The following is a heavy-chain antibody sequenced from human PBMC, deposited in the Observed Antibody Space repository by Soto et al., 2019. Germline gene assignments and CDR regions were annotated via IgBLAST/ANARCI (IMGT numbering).Heavy chain of an antibody. CDR1: GYTFTSYA. D-gene: IGHD6-6*01. CDR2: INAGNGNT. J-gene: IGHJ5*02. V-gene: IGHV1-3*01. Sequence: QVQLVQSGAEVKKPGASVKVSCKASGYTFTSYAMHWVRQAPGQRLEWMGWINAGNGNTKYSQKFQGRVTITRDTSASTAHMELSSLRSEDTAVYYCARGSIAARRNWFDPWGQGTLVTVSS. CDR3: ARGSIAARRNWFDP.